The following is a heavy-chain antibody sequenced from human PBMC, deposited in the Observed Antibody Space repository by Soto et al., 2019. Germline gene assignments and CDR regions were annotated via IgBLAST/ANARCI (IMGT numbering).Heavy chain of an antibody. CDR1: GFSLTTSGVG. CDR2: TYWDDGK. J-gene: IGHJ4*02. CDR3: AHRVLRTVFGLVTTTAIYFDF. Sequence: QITLNESGPTQVKPRQTLTLTCTFSGFSLTTSGVGVGWIRQSPGKTPEWLALTYWDDGKRYSPFLKGTLTLTQDTSKNQVVPTMADLDPADTATYYCAHRVLRTVFGLVTTTAIYFDFWGQGTPVAVSS. D-gene: IGHD3-3*01. V-gene: IGHV2-5*02.